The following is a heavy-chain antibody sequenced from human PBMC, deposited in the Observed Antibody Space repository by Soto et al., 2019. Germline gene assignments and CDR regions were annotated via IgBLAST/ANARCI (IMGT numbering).Heavy chain of an antibody. J-gene: IGHJ4*02. D-gene: IGHD3-22*01. Sequence: PGESLKISCQGSGYSFTSNWIGWVRQKSGKGQEWMGIIYPGDSDTKYSPSFQGQVTISVDKSNSTAYLQWSSLKASDTAMYYCARHLFESSGYRYFDLWGQGTLVTVSS. CDR2: IYPGDSDT. V-gene: IGHV5-51*01. CDR1: GYSFTSNW. CDR3: ARHLFESSGYRYFDL.